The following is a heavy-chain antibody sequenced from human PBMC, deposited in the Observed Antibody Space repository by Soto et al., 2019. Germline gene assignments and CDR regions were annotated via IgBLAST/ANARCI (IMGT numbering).Heavy chain of an antibody. CDR3: ATERYGSGSSSSYYYGMDV. Sequence: ASVKVSCNVSGYTLTELSMHWVRQAPGKGLEWMGGFDPEDGETIYAQKFRGRVTMTEDTSTDTAYMELSSLRSEDTAVYYCATERYGSGSSSSYYYGMDVWGQGTTVTVSS. V-gene: IGHV1-24*01. D-gene: IGHD3-10*01. CDR1: GYTLTELS. CDR2: FDPEDGET. J-gene: IGHJ6*02.